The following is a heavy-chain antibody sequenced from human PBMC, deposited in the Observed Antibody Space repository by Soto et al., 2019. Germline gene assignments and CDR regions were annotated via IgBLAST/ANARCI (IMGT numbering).Heavy chain of an antibody. CDR3: ARLYYDYV. CDR1: RSDFSTYS. J-gene: IGHJ6*04. D-gene: IGHD3-16*01. Sequence: LRLSGRASRSDFSTYSMNWVLQAPGQGLEGVAYVSLDRDSRQYADSVKVPFTISRDEAENSLYLQMDNLRDEETATYYCARLYYDYVCGKGTTVTVSS. CDR2: VSLDRDSR. V-gene: IGHV3-48*02.